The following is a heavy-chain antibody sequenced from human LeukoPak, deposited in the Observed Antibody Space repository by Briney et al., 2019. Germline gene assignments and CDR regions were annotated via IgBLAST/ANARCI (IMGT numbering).Heavy chain of an antibody. J-gene: IGHJ4*02. CDR3: AFGREVHSGSYTR. CDR2: IIPIFGTA. CDR1: GGTFISYA. V-gene: IGHV1-69*13. Sequence: ASVTVSFKASGGTFISYAISWVRQAPGQGLEWMGGIIPIFGTANYAQKFQGRVTITADESTSTAYMELSSLRSEDTAVYYCAFGREVHSGSYTRWGQGTLVTVSS. D-gene: IGHD1-26*01.